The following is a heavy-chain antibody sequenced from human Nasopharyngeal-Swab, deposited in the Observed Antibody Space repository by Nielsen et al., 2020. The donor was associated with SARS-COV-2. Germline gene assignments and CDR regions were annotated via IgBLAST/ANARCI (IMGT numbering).Heavy chain of an antibody. Sequence: ASVKVSCKASGYTFNNYYIHWVRQAPGQGLEWMGMINPGSGGTTYAQKFQGRVTMTEDTSTDTAYMELSSLTSEDTAVYYCTTVAGSYGRFDYWGQGTLVTVSS. J-gene: IGHJ4*02. CDR1: GYTFNNYY. V-gene: IGHV1-46*02. CDR2: INPGSGGT. D-gene: IGHD1-26*01. CDR3: TTVAGSYGRFDY.